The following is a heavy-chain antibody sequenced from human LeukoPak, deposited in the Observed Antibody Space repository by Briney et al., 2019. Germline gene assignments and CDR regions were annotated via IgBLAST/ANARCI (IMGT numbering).Heavy chain of an antibody. V-gene: IGHV4-39*01. CDR1: GGSITSYY. D-gene: IGHD3-3*02. CDR3: ARSSPRDLAFDY. J-gene: IGHJ4*02. CDR2: IYYSGST. Sequence: SSETLSLTCTVSGGSITSYYWGWIRQPPGKGLEWIGSIYYSGSTYYSPSLKSRVTISVDTSKNQFSLKLSSVTAADTAVYYCARSSPRDLAFDYWGQGTLVTVSS.